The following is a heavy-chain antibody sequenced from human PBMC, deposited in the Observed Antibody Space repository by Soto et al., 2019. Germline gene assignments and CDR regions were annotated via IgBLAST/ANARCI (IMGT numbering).Heavy chain of an antibody. V-gene: IGHV1-69*01. Sequence: QVQLVQSGAGGKKPGSSLKVSCKASGGTFSTTAFIWVRQAPGQGLEGRGGIIPIFGAPNYAQKFQGRLMISADDSASKAYMELNTLTSEDTAVYYCATPVEPLDTAMLKGLAHWGQGTLVTVSS. CDR1: GGTFSTTA. CDR3: ATPVEPLDTAMLKGLAH. D-gene: IGHD5-18*01. CDR2: IIPIFGAP. J-gene: IGHJ4*02.